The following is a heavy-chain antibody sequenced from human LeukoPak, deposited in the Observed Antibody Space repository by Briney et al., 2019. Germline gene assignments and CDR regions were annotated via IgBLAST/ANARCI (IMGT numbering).Heavy chain of an antibody. J-gene: IGHJ6*03. V-gene: IGHV3-21*01. CDR3: ARVVVIIGYYYYMDV. Sequence: GGSLRLSCAASGFTFSSYSMNWVRQAPGKGLEWVSSISSSSSYIYYADSVKGRFTISRDNAKNSLYLQMNSLRAEDTAVYYCARVVVIIGYYYYMDVWGKGTTVTVSS. CDR1: GFTFSSYS. CDR2: ISSSSSYI. D-gene: IGHD3-3*01.